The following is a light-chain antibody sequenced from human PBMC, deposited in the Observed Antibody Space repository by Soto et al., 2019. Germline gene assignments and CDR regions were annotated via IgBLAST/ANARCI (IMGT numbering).Light chain of an antibody. CDR1: QSVSSSY. V-gene: IGKV3-20*01. CDR2: GAS. CDR3: QQYGSSPTWT. J-gene: IGKJ1*01. Sequence: EIVLTQCPGTLSLSPGERATLSCRASQSVSSSYLAWYQQKPGQAPRLLIYGASSRATGIPDRFSGSGSGTDFTLTISRLETEDFAVYYCQQYGSSPTWTFGQGTKVEIK.